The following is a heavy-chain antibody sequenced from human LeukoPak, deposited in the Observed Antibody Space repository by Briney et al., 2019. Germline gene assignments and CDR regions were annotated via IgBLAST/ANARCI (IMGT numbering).Heavy chain of an antibody. CDR2: IYYSGST. J-gene: IGHJ4*02. Sequence: SETLSLTCTVSGGSISSYYWSWIRQPPGKGLEWIGYIYYSGSTNYNPSLQSRVTISVDTSKNQFSLKLSSVTAADTAVYYCARGTDYDYVWGSYRTFDYWGQGTLVTVSS. V-gene: IGHV4-59*01. D-gene: IGHD3-16*02. CDR3: ARGTDYDYVWGSYRTFDY. CDR1: GGSISSYY.